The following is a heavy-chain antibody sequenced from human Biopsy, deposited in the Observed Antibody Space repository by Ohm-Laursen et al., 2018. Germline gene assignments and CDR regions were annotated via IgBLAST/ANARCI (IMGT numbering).Heavy chain of an antibody. CDR3: ATPFQYYDSWGGYPPFDH. CDR2: IIAVSGLV. D-gene: IGHD3-3*01. J-gene: IGHJ4*02. V-gene: IGHV1-69*17. Sequence: GSSVKVSCNSSGGTFSKYGISWVRQAPGQGLEWMGGIIAVSGLVNYAPKFQGRVSITADKSTTTAYMELSNLKSEDTAVYYCATPFQYYDSWGGYPPFDHWGQGTLVTVSS. CDR1: GGTFSKYG.